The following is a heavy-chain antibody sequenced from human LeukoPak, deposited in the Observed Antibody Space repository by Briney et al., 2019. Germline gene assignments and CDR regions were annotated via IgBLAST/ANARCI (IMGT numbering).Heavy chain of an antibody. Sequence: GASVKVSCKASGYTFTGYYMHWVRQAPGQGLEWMGWINPNSGGTNYAQKFQGRVTMTRNTSISTAYMELSSLRSEDTAVYYCARRSPYYYDSSGYSFGYWGQGTLVTVSS. D-gene: IGHD3-22*01. CDR3: ARRSPYYYDSSGYSFGY. CDR2: INPNSGGT. CDR1: GYTFTGYY. V-gene: IGHV1-2*02. J-gene: IGHJ4*02.